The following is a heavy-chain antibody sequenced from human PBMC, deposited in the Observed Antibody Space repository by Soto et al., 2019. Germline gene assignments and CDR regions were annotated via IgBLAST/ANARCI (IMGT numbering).Heavy chain of an antibody. J-gene: IGHJ6*02. CDR2: ISGSGSST. CDR3: AKDSRGTYPYYGMDI. V-gene: IGHV3-23*01. CDR1: GFTFGSYG. D-gene: IGHD1-26*01. Sequence: PGGSLRLSCAASGFTFGSYGMSWVRQAPGKGLEWVSAISGSGSSTYYADSVKGRFTISRDNSKNTLYLQLHSMRAEDTAVYYCAKDSRGTYPYYGMDIWGQGTTVTVSS.